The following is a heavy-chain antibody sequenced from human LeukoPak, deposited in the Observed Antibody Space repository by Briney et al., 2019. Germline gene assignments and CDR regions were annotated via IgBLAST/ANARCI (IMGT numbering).Heavy chain of an antibody. CDR1: GFTFSSYG. CDR3: ARGQPPSYYDMDV. J-gene: IGHJ6*02. V-gene: IGHV3-33*01. D-gene: IGHD6-13*01. Sequence: PGRSLRLSCAASGFTFSSYGMHWVRQAPGKGLEWVAVIWSDGSTKYYADSVKSRFTISRDNSKNTLYLQMNSLRAEDTAVYYCARGQPPSYYDMDVWGQGTTVTVSS. CDR2: IWSDGSTK.